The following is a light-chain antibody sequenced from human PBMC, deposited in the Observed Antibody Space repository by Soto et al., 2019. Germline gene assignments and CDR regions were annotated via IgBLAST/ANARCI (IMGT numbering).Light chain of an antibody. Sequence: QSVLTQPASVSGSPGQSITMSCTGTSSDIGAYNYVSWYQQHPGKAPKLILYDVATRPSGVSDRFSGSKSGNTASLTISGLQAEDEADYYCNSYTSTLFVFGTGTKLTVL. V-gene: IGLV2-14*03. CDR1: SSDIGAYNY. J-gene: IGLJ1*01. CDR2: DVA. CDR3: NSYTSTLFV.